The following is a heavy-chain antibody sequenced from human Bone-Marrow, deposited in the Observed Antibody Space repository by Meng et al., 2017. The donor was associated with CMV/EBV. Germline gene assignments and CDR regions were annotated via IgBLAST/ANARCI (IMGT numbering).Heavy chain of an antibody. Sequence: GESLKISCAASGFTFSDYYMGWIRQAPGKGLEWVSYISSSGSTIYYADSVKGRFTISRDNAKNSLYLQMNSLRAEDTAVYYCARDPSAPQYYYGMDVWGQGNTVTVSS. V-gene: IGHV3-11*04. CDR3: ARDPSAPQYYYGMDV. CDR1: GFTFSDYY. J-gene: IGHJ6*02. CDR2: ISSSGSTI.